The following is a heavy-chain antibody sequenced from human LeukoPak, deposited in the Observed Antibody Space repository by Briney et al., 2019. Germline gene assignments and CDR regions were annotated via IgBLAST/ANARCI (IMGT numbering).Heavy chain of an antibody. CDR2: IIPIFGTA. CDR1: GGTFSSYA. J-gene: IGHJ6*03. V-gene: IGHV1-69*05. Sequence: ASVKVSCKASGGTFSSYAISWVRQAPGQGLEWMGGIIPIFGTANYAQKFQGRVTITTDESTSTAYMELSSLRSEDTAVYYCATGYCSSTSCYWGYYYYMDVWGKGTTVTVSS. D-gene: IGHD2-2*01. CDR3: ATGYCSSTSCYWGYYYYMDV.